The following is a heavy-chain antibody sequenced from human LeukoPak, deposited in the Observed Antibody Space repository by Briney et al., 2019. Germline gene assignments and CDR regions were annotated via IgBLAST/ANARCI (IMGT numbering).Heavy chain of an antibody. J-gene: IGHJ4*02. V-gene: IGHV3-7*01. CDR2: IKQDGTEK. CDR3: ARDLGYGDIFDY. CDR1: GFTFSSYW. D-gene: IGHD4-17*01. Sequence: GGSLRLSCAASGFTFSSYWMSWVRQAPGKGLEWVANIKQDGTEKYYVDSVKGRFTISRDNAKNSLYLQMNSLRAEYTAVYYCARDLGYGDIFDYWGQGTLVTVSS.